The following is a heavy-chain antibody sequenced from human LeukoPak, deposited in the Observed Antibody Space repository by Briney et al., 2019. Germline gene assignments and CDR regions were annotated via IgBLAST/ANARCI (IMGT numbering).Heavy chain of an antibody. D-gene: IGHD3-3*01. V-gene: IGHV5-51*01. J-gene: IGHJ6*03. CDR3: ARAYDFWSGYYPTYYYYMDV. CDR1: GYSFTSYW. Sequence: GESLKISCKGSGYSFTSYWIGWVRQMPGKGLEWMGIIYPGDSDTRYSPSFQGQVTISADKSISTAYLQWSSLKASDTAVYYCARAYDFWSGYYPTYYYYMDVWGKGTTVTVSS. CDR2: IYPGDSDT.